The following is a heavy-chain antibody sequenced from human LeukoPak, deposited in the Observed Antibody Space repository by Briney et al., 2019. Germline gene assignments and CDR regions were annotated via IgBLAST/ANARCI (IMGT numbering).Heavy chain of an antibody. CDR2: ISAYNGNT. V-gene: IGHV1-18*04. Sequence: GASVKVSCKASGYTFTSYGISWVRRAPGQGLEWMGWISAYNGNTNYAQKLQGRVTMTTDTSTSTAYMELRSLRSDDTAVYYCARDHYYGSGSYRFDYWGQGTLVTVSS. CDR1: GYTFTSYG. J-gene: IGHJ4*02. D-gene: IGHD3-10*01. CDR3: ARDHYYGSGSYRFDY.